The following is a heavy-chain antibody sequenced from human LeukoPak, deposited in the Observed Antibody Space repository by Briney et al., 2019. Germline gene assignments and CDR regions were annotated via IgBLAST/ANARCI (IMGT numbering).Heavy chain of an antibody. J-gene: IGHJ4*02. V-gene: IGHV3-23*01. CDR2: ISGSGGST. CDR3: AKGTIFGVVIPSYYFDY. Sequence: GGSLRLSCAASGFTFSSYGMNWVRQAPGKGLEWVSAISGSGGSTYYADSVKGRFTISRDNSKNTLYLQMNSLRAEDTAVYYCAKGTIFGVVIPSYYFDYWGQGTLVTVSS. CDR1: GFTFSSYG. D-gene: IGHD3-3*01.